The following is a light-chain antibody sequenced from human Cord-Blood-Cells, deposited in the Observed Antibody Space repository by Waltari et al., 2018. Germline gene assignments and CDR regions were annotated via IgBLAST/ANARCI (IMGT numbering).Light chain of an antibody. Sequence: DHPMNQSPSSVSASVGDRVTSTRRAGPGISSWLAWYQQKPGKAHKLRIYAASSLQSGVPARCSGSGSGTDFTLTISSLQPEDFASYYCQQANSFPITFGQGTRLEIK. V-gene: IGKV1-12*01. J-gene: IGKJ5*01. CDR2: AAS. CDR3: QQANSFPIT. CDR1: PGISSW.